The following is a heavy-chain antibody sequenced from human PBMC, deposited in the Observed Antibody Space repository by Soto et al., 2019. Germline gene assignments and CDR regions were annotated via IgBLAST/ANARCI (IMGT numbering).Heavy chain of an antibody. J-gene: IGHJ5*02. CDR1: GYTFTRYT. V-gene: IGHV1-3*01. Sequence: ASVKVSCKASGYTFTRYTMNWVRQAPGQRLEWMGWIDPDNGNTKSSQKFQDRVIITRDTSASTAYMDLSSLRSEDTAVYYCARGIATGQLDPWGQGTLVTVSS. CDR2: IDPDNGNT. CDR3: ARGIATGQLDP. D-gene: IGHD2-15*01.